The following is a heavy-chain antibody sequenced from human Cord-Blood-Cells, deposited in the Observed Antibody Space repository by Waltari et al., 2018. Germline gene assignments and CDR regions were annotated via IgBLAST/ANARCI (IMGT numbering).Heavy chain of an antibody. CDR1: GGTFSSYA. D-gene: IGHD3-9*01. CDR3: ARGGSTYYDILTGYSEYFQH. V-gene: IGHV1-69*06. J-gene: IGHJ1*01. CDR2: ISPILGKA. Sequence: QVQLVQSGAEVKKPGSSVKVSCKASGGTFSSYAISWVRQAPGQGREGMGGISPILGKANYAQKCQGRVTITADKSTSTAYMELSSLRSEDTAVYYCARGGSTYYDILTGYSEYFQHWGQGTLVTVSS.